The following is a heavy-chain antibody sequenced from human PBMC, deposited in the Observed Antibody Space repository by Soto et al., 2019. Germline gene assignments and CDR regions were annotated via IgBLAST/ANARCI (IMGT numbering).Heavy chain of an antibody. CDR2: FDPEDGET. J-gene: IGHJ4*02. CDR1: GYTLTELS. CDR3: ATASSLLRFLEWLPFGYFDY. D-gene: IGHD3-3*01. V-gene: IGHV1-24*01. Sequence: GASVKVSCKVSGYTLTELSMHWVRQAPGKGLEWMGGFDPEDGETIYAQKFQGRVTMTEDTSTDTAYMELSSLRSEDTAVYYCATASSLLRFLEWLPFGYFDYWGQGTLVTVSS.